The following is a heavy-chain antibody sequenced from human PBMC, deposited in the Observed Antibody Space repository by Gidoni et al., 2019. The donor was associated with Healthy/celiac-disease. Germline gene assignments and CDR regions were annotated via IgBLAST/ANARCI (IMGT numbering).Heavy chain of an antibody. CDR1: GFPFSRYW. D-gene: IGHD6-13*01. CDR3: AREPGIAAAGNRLDYYYYYGMDV. Sequence: EVQLVESGGGLVQPGGSRRLSCAASGFPFSRYWMHWLRKAPGKGLVWVSRINSDGSSTSYADSVKGRFTISRDNAKNTLYLQMNSLRAEDTAVYYCAREPGIAAAGNRLDYYYYYGMDVWGQGTTVTVSS. V-gene: IGHV3-74*01. J-gene: IGHJ6*02. CDR2: INSDGSST.